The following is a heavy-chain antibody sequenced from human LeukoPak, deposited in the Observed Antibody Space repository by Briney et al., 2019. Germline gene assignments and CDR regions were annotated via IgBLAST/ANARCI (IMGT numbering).Heavy chain of an antibody. D-gene: IGHD3-3*01. CDR2: IYYSGST. V-gene: IGHV4-61*01. Sequence: SETLSLTCTVSGGSVSSGSYYWSWIRQPPGKGLEWIGYIYYSGSTNYNPSLKSRVTISVDTSKNQFSLKLSSVTAADTAVYYCARTVPSGYRMFDNWGQGTLVTVSS. CDR1: GGSVSSGSYY. CDR3: ARTVPSGYRMFDN. J-gene: IGHJ4*02.